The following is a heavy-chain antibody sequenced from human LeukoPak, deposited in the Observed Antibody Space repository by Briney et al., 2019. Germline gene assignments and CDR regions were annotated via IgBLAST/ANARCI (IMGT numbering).Heavy chain of an antibody. V-gene: IGHV1-58*02. CDR1: GFTFTSSA. J-gene: IGHJ6*03. CDR3: AAWGYGSGSYPDGYYYYYMDV. CDR2: IVVGRGNT. Sequence: ASVTVSCKASGFTFTSSAMQWVRQARGQRLEWIGWIVVGRGNTNYAQKFQERVTITRDMSTSTAYMELSSLRSEDTAVYYCAAWGYGSGSYPDGYYYYYMDVWGKGTTVTVSS. D-gene: IGHD3-10*01.